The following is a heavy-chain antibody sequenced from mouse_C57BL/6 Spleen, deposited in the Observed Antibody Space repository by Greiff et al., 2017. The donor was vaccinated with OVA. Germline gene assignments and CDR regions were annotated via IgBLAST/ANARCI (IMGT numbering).Heavy chain of an antibody. CDR2: IYPGSGST. J-gene: IGHJ2*01. CDR3: ARPFYYDYDGGFDY. V-gene: IGHV1-55*01. D-gene: IGHD2-4*01. CDR1: GYTFTSYW. Sequence: QVQLQQPGAELVKPGASVKMSCKASGYTFTSYWITWVKQRPGQGLEWIGDIYPGSGSTNYNEKFKSKATLTVDTSSSTAYMQLSSLTSEDSAVYYCARPFYYDYDGGFDYWGQGTTLTVSS.